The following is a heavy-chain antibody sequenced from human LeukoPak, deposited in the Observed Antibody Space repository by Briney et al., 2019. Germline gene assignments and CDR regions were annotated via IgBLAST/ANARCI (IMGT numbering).Heavy chain of an antibody. V-gene: IGHV1-18*01. CDR3: ARDASDDYSNLPRYYYYGMDV. CDR1: GYTFTSYG. Sequence: ASVKVSCKASGYTFTSYGISWVRQAPGQGLEWMGWISAYNGNTNYAQKLQGRVTMTTDTSTSTAYMELRSLRSDDTAVYYCARDASDDYSNLPRYYYYGMDVWGQGTTVTVSS. J-gene: IGHJ6*02. CDR2: ISAYNGNT. D-gene: IGHD4-11*01.